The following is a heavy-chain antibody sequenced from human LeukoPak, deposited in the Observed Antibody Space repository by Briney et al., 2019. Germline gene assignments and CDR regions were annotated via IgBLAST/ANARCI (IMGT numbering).Heavy chain of an antibody. CDR1: GYSFTTYY. Sequence: ASVKVSCKAGGYSFTTYYMHWVRQAPGQGLEWMGMINPSGGSTSYAQKFQGRVSMTRDSSTGTVYMELSSLTSEDTAVYYCARAGGPTKTLWFGDLDYWGQGTLVTVSS. CDR3: ARAGGPTKTLWFGDLDY. J-gene: IGHJ4*02. CDR2: INPSGGST. D-gene: IGHD3-10*01. V-gene: IGHV1-46*01.